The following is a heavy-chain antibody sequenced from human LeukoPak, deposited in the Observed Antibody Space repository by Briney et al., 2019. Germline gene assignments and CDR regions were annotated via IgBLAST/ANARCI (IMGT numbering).Heavy chain of an antibody. Sequence: GRSLRLSCAASGFTFSSYSRNWVRQAPGKGLEWVSVISSTGNTKYYAESVKGRFTVSRDNAKNSVYLLMNSLRAEDTAVYYCVRGPYSSDWYGDSWGQGTLVTVSS. J-gene: IGHJ4*02. CDR1: GFTFSSYS. CDR3: VRGPYSSDWYGDS. D-gene: IGHD6-19*01. CDR2: ISSTGNTK. V-gene: IGHV3-48*04.